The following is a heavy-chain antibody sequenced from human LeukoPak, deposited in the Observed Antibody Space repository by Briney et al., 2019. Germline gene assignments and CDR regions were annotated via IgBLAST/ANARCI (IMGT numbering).Heavy chain of an antibody. V-gene: IGHV4-61*01. CDR3: ARDRDYDFWSGTSYGMDV. CDR1: GGSVSSGSYY. CDR2: IYYSGST. D-gene: IGHD3-3*01. Sequence: SETLSLTCTVSGGSVSSGSYYWSWIRQPPGKGLEWIGYIYYSGSTNYNPSLKSRVTISVDTAKNQFSLKLSSVTDADTAVYYCARDRDYDFWSGTSYGMDVWGQGTTVTVSS. J-gene: IGHJ6*02.